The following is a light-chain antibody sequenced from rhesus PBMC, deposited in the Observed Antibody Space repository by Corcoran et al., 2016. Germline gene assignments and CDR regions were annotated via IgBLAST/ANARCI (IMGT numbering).Light chain of an antibody. CDR3: QQYNSVPRT. Sequence: DIQMTQSPSSLSASVGDRVTITCRASQGIAGWLAWYQQKPGKAPTLLVYQASNLQNGVPSRFSGSGYGSDFTLTISSLQPDDFATYYCQQYNSVPRTFGQGTRVEVK. CDR2: QAS. V-gene: IGKV1-21*01. J-gene: IGKJ1*01. CDR1: QGIAGW.